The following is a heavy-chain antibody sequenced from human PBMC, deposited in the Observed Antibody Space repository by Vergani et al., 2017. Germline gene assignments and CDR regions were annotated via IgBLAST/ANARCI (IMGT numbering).Heavy chain of an antibody. V-gene: IGHV4-59*01. CDR1: GGSLSSYY. CDR2: IYYSGST. Sequence: QVQLQESGPGLVKPSETLSLTCTVSGGSLSSYYWSWIRQPPGKGLEWIGYIYYSGSTNYNPSLKSRVTTSVDTSKNQFSLKLSSVTAADTAVYYCARDRYSSGLNFDYWGQGTLVTVSS. CDR3: ARDRYSSGLNFDY. J-gene: IGHJ4*02. D-gene: IGHD6-19*01.